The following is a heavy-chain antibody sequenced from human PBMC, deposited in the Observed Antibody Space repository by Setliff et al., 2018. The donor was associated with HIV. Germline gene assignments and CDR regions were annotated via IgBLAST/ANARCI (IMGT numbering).Heavy chain of an antibody. V-gene: IGHV3-48*01. CDR2: ISATGTTV. J-gene: IGHJ2*01. CDR1: GFVFSDHS. CDR3: VQAAADRGGHWYFNL. Sequence: GGSLRLSCAASGFVFSDHSLHWVRQAPGEGLEWLSYISATGTTVSYADSVRGRFTISRDNSKNTLYLQMNSLTTEDTAVYYCVQAAADRGGHWYFNLWGRGTLVTVSS. D-gene: IGHD6-13*01.